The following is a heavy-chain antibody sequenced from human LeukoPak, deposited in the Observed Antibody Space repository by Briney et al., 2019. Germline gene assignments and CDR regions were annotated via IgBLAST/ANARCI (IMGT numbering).Heavy chain of an antibody. D-gene: IGHD2-8*01. CDR1: GFTFSNYW. CDR3: AKQAPHCTNGVCYFYYYYYMDV. Sequence: GGSLRLSCAASGFTFSNYWMHWVRQAPGKGLVWVSRINSDGINTSYADSVKGRFTISRDNAKNTLYLQMNSLRAEDTAVYYCAKQAPHCTNGVCYFYYYYYMDVWGKGTTVTVSS. CDR2: INSDGINT. V-gene: IGHV3-74*01. J-gene: IGHJ6*03.